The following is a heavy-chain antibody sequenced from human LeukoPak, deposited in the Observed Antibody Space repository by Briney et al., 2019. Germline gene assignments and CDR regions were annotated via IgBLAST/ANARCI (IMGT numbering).Heavy chain of an antibody. D-gene: IGHD2-2*01. CDR2: ISDSGST. J-gene: IGHJ3*02. CDR1: GASISSGGTF. Sequence: PSQTLSLTCTVSGASISSGGTFWTWIRQHPGKGLEWIAYISDSGSTYYNPSLKSRVTISVDTSKNQFSLKLSSVTAADTAVYYCARPRRYCSSTSCYDAFDIWGQGTMVTVSS. CDR3: ARPRRYCSSTSCYDAFDI. V-gene: IGHV4-31*03.